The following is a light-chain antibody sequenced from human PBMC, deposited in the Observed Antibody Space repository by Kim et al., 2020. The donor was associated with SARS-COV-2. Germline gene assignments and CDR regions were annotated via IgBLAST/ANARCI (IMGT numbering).Light chain of an antibody. CDR1: PSFGTN. V-gene: IGKV3-15*01. J-gene: IGKJ2*01. CDR3: QQYNNWFPYT. CDR2: GAS. Sequence: VMTQSPATLSLSLGERAILSSRASPSFGTNLAWYHQKPGQAPRLLIYGASTRATGVPARISGSASGSDFTLTISSLQSGDFGTYYCQQYNNWFPYTFGQGTKLEI.